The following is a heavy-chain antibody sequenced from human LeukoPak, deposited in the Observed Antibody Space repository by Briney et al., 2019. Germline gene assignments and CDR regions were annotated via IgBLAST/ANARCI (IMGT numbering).Heavy chain of an antibody. CDR1: GFTFSSYW. Sequence: GGSLRLSCAASGFTFSSYWMHWVRQAPGKGLVWVAVISYDGSNKYYADSVKGRFTISRDNSKNTLYLQMNSLRAEDTAVYYCAKGTTHYYDSSGPDAFDIWGQGTMVTVSS. D-gene: IGHD3-22*01. CDR2: ISYDGSNK. CDR3: AKGTTHYYDSSGPDAFDI. J-gene: IGHJ3*02. V-gene: IGHV3-30*18.